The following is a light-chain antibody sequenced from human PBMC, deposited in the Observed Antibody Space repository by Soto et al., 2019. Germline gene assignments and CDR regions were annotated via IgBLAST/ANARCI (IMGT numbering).Light chain of an antibody. J-gene: IGKJ1*01. CDR3: QQYDNWPSCT. Sequence: EIVMTQSPATLSVSPGQRATLSCRASRSVSSSLAWFQQKPGRAPRLLVYGASTRATGIPARFSGSVSGTEFTLTISSLQSEDFAVYFCQQYDNWPSCTFGQGTKVDI. V-gene: IGKV3-15*01. CDR1: RSVSSS. CDR2: GAS.